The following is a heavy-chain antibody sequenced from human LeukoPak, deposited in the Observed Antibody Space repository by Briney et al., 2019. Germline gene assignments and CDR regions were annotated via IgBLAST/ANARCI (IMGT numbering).Heavy chain of an antibody. CDR3: ARKYYDFWSGGTYYFDY. J-gene: IGHJ4*02. Sequence: ASVKVSCKASGYTFTGQDMHWVRQAPGQGLEWMGWMNPNSGNTGYAQKFQGRVTMTRNTSISTAYMELSSLRSEDTAVYYCARKYYDFWSGGTYYFDYWGQGTLVTVSS. D-gene: IGHD3-3*01. CDR1: GYTFTGQD. V-gene: IGHV1-8*02. CDR2: MNPNSGNT.